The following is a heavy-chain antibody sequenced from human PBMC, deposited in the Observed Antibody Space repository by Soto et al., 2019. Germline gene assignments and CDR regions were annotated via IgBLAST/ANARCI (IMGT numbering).Heavy chain of an antibody. CDR3: ARVHDILTGYSMAFDY. CDR2: IYYSGST. CDR1: GGSISSGNYS. V-gene: IGHV4-30-4*01. J-gene: IGHJ4*02. Sequence: SETLSLTCTVSGGSISSGNYSWSWIRPPPGQGLEWIWYIYYSGSTYYNPSLKIRVTFSIDTSKNQFSLNLISLTAADTAVYYCARVHDILTGYSMAFDYWGQG. D-gene: IGHD3-9*01.